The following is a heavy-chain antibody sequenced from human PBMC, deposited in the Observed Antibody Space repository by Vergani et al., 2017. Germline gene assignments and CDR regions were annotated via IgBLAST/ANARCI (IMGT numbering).Heavy chain of an antibody. CDR3: AKDQHDYGDYPQDAFDI. V-gene: IGHV3-23*01. CDR2: ISGSGGST. Sequence: EVQLLESGGGLVQPGGSLRLSCAASGFTFSSYAMSWVRQAPGKGLEWVSAISGSGGSTYYADSVKGRFTISRDNSKNTLYLQMNSLRAEDTAVYYCAKDQHDYGDYPQDAFDIWGQGTMVTVSS. CDR1: GFTFSSYA. D-gene: IGHD4-17*01. J-gene: IGHJ3*02.